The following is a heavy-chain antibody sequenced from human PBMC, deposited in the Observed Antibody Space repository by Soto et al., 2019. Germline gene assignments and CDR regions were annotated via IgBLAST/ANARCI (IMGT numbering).Heavy chain of an antibody. V-gene: IGHV4-30-2*01. Sequence: PSETLSLTCAVSGGSISSGGYSWSWIRQPPGKGLEWIGYIYHSGSTYYNPSLKSRVTISVDRSKNQFSLKLSSVTAADTAVYYCARTSYDYVWGSYSPYYFGYWGQVAQVTICS. D-gene: IGHD3-16*01. CDR3: ARTSYDYVWGSYSPYYFGY. CDR1: GGSISSGGYS. CDR2: IYHSGST. J-gene: IGHJ4*02.